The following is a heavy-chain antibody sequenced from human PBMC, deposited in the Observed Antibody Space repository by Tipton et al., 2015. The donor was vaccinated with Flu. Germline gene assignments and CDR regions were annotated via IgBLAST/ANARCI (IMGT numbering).Heavy chain of an antibody. J-gene: IGHJ4*02. CDR1: GFTFSSYG. Sequence: SLRLSCAASGFTFSSYGMHWVRQAPGKGLEWVAVIWYDGSNKYYADSVKGRFTISRDNSKNTLYLQMNSLRAEDTAVYYCARDWYFWSGYIDYWGQGTLVTVSS. D-gene: IGHD3-3*01. V-gene: IGHV3-33*08. CDR2: IWYDGSNK. CDR3: ARDWYFWSGYIDY.